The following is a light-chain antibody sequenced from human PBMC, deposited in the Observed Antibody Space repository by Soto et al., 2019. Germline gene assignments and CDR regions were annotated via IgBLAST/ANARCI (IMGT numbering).Light chain of an antibody. J-gene: IGLJ2*01. V-gene: IGLV6-57*04. CDR3: QSYDNNNPVV. CDR2: EDD. CDR1: SGSIASNY. Sequence: NFMLTQPHSVSESPGKTVTISCTRSSGSIASNYVQWYQQRPGSAPTTVIYEDDQRPSGVPDRFSGSIDSSSNSASLTISGLKTEDEADYYCQSYDNNNPVVFGGGTQLTVL.